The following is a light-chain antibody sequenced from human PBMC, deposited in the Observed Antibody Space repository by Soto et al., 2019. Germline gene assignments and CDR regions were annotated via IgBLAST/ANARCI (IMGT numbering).Light chain of an antibody. J-gene: IGKJ3*01. V-gene: IGKV1-5*03. CDR2: EAS. CDR1: QTISSW. CDR3: QQCRT. Sequence: DIQMTQSPSTLSASVGDRVTITCRASQTISSWLAWYQQKPGRAPKLLIYEASNLESGVPSRFSGSGSGTEFTLTISSLQPDDVAAYYCQQCRTFGPGTKVDIK.